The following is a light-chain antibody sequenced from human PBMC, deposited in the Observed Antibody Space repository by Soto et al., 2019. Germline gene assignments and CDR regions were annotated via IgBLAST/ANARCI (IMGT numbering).Light chain of an antibody. J-gene: IGKJ1*01. Sequence: EIVLTQSPGTLSLSPGERATLSCRAIQSVSSTYLAWYQQKPGQAPRLLIYDASNRATGIPARFSGSGSGTDFTLTISRLEPEDFAVYYCQQYGSSLTWTFGQGTKVDI. CDR2: DAS. CDR3: QQYGSSLTWT. V-gene: IGKV3-20*01. CDR1: QSVSSTY.